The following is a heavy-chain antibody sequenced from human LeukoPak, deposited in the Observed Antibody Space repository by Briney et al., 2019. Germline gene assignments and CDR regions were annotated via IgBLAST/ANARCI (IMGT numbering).Heavy chain of an antibody. CDR2: IYMSGST. V-gene: IGHV4-61*09. CDR3: ARDWGIAAATPYYFDH. D-gene: IGHD6-13*01. Sequence: SETLSLTCTVSVGSISSGNYYYSWIRQSAGKGMEWIGNIYMSGSTRYNPSLMSRVAMSVDTSKNQFSLKISSATAAVTAVYYCARDWGIAAATPYYFDHWGQGILVTVSS. CDR1: VGSISSGNYY. J-gene: IGHJ4*02.